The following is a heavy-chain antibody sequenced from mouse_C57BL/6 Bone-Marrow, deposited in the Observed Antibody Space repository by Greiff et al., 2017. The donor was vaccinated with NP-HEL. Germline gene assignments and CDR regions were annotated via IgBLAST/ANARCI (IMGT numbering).Heavy chain of an antibody. Sequence: VQLKESGAELVRPGASVKLSCTASGFNITDYYMHWVKQRPEQGLEWIGRIDPEDGDTEYAPKFQGKATMTADTSSNTAYLQLSSLTSEDTAVYYCTPIYDGYYDYFDYWGQGTTLTVSS. V-gene: IGHV14-1*01. J-gene: IGHJ2*01. CDR1: GFNITDYY. CDR3: TPIYDGYYDYFDY. D-gene: IGHD2-3*01. CDR2: IDPEDGDT.